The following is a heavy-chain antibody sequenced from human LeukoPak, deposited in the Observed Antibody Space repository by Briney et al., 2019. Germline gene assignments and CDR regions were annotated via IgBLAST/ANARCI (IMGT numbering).Heavy chain of an antibody. CDR2: IRYDGSNK. D-gene: IGHD4-17*01. Sequence: GGSLRLSCAASGFTFSSYGMHWVRQAPGKGLEGVAFIRYDGSNKYYADSVKGRFTISRDNSKNTLYLQMKSLRAEDTAVYYCARAQGRAPHGPFDYWGQGTLVTVSS. V-gene: IGHV3-30*02. CDR3: ARAQGRAPHGPFDY. J-gene: IGHJ4*02. CDR1: GFTFSSYG.